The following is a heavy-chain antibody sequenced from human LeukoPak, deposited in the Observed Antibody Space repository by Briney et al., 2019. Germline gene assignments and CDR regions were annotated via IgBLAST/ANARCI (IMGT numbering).Heavy chain of an antibody. CDR2: IYPGDSDT. J-gene: IGHJ5*02. CDR3: AIFNFLFGEIDNWFDP. V-gene: IGHV5-51*01. D-gene: IGHD3-16*01. CDR1: GYHFTIYW. Sequence: GESLKICCKGSGYHFTIYWIVWVRQMPGKGLGWMGMIYPGDSDTRYSPSFQGQVTISADKSISTAYLQWSSLKASDSAMYYCAIFNFLFGEIDNWFDPWGQGTQVTVSS.